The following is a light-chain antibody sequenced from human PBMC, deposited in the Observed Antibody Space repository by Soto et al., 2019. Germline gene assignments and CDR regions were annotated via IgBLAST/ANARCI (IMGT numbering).Light chain of an antibody. J-gene: IGKJ2*01. CDR2: ATS. CDR1: QGIRGD. V-gene: IGKV1-6*01. CDR3: QQSYSTPYT. Sequence: AIPMTQSPSSLSASLGDRVTITCRASQGIRGDLGWYQQKPGKAPKLLISATSTLQSGVPSRFSGRGSGTNFTLTISSLQPEDFATYSCQQSYSTPYTFGQGTHLEIK.